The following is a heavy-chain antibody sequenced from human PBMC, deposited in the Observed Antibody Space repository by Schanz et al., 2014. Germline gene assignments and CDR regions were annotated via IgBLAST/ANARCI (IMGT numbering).Heavy chain of an antibody. D-gene: IGHD6-13*01. CDR3: ASSGAGYSSSWDFDY. V-gene: IGHV1-69*02. CDR1: GGTFSSYT. J-gene: IGHJ4*02. CDR2: IIPILGIA. Sequence: QLQLVHSGAEVKKPGSSVKVSCKLSGGTFSSYTISWVRQAPGQGLEWMGRIIPILGIANYAQKFQGRVTITADKSTFTAYMDVSSLRSEDTAVYYCASSGAGYSSSWDFDYWGQGTLVTVSS.